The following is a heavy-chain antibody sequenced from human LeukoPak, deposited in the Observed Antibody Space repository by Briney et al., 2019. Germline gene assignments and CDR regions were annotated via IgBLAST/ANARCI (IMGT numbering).Heavy chain of an antibody. CDR2: ISSSSSPI. CDR3: ARDGISGIDH. Sequence: GGSLRLSCAASGFTLSSYSMNWVRQAPGKGLEWVSFISSSSSPIYYADSVKGRFTISRDNAKNSLLLQMNSLRTEDTGVYYCARDGISGIDHWGQGILVTVPS. CDR1: GFTLSSYS. D-gene: IGHD6-13*01. J-gene: IGHJ4*02. V-gene: IGHV3-48*01.